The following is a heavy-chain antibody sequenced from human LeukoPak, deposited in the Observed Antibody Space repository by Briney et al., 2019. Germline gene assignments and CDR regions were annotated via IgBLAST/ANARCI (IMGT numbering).Heavy chain of an antibody. CDR3: ARSRSQWLVPYNWFDP. CDR2: IYTSGST. Sequence: SGTLSLTCTVSGGAISSYYWSWSRQPAGKGLEWIGRIYTSGSTNYNPSLKSRVTMSVDTSMNQFSLKLSSVTAADTAVYYCARSRSQWLVPYNWFDPWGQGTLVTVSS. D-gene: IGHD6-19*01. CDR1: GGAISSYY. V-gene: IGHV4-4*07. J-gene: IGHJ5*02.